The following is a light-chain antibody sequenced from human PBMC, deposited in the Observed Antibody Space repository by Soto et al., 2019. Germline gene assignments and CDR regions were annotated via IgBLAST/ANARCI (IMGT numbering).Light chain of an antibody. CDR2: AAS. CDR1: QGISSY. Sequence: DIQMTQSPSSLSASVGDRVTITCRASQGISSYLAWYQQKPGKVPELLIYAASTLHSGVPSRFSGSGSGTDFTLTMGSLQSEDVATYCCQKYDSAPFTFGPGTKVEIK. CDR3: QKYDSAPFT. V-gene: IGKV1-27*01. J-gene: IGKJ3*01.